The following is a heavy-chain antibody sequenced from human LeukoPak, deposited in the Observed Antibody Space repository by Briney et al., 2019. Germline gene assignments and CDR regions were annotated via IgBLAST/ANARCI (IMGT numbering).Heavy chain of an antibody. V-gene: IGHV3-15*07. CDR3: ITPLPYSAQ. J-gene: IGHJ4*02. Sequence: GGSLRLSCAASGFTFSNAYMNWVRRAPGKGLEWVGRIKPKTDGETTEYAAPVKGRFSISRDDSKNMLYLQMNSLKTEDTAVYYCITPLPYSAQGGQGTLVTVSS. CDR2: IKPKTDGETT. D-gene: IGHD2-21*01. CDR1: GFTFSNAY.